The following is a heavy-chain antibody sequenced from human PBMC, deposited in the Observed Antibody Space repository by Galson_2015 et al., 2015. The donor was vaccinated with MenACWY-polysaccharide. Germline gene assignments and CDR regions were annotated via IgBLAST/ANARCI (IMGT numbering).Heavy chain of an antibody. V-gene: IGHV3-13*04. CDR1: GFTFSSYD. CDR2: IGTAGDT. J-gene: IGHJ4*02. D-gene: IGHD5-12*01. Sequence: SLRLSCAASGFTFSSYDMHWVRQPPGKGLEWVSAIGTAGDTYYPGSVKGRFTISRENAKNSLYLQMNSLRAGDTAIYYCVRDSRSGIGYHYWGQGTLVTVSS. CDR3: VRDSRSGIGYHY.